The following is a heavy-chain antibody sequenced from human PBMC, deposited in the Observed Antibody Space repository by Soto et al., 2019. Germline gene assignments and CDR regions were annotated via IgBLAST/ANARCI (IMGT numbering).Heavy chain of an antibody. D-gene: IGHD1-7*01. V-gene: IGHV3-23*01. J-gene: IGHJ1*01. CDR3: AKYSELPYEAYLQQ. CDR1: GFTFSVYA. Sequence: PGGSLRLSCAASGFTFSVYAMSWVRQAPGKGLEWVSAISSNGGRTFYADSLRGRFIISRDNSKSALYLQMNNLRAEDTAIYYCAKYSELPYEAYLQQWGQGTLVTVSS. CDR2: ISSNGGRT.